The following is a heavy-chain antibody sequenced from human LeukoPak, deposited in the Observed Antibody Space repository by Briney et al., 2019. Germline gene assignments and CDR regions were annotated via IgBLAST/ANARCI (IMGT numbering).Heavy chain of an antibody. J-gene: IGHJ4*02. D-gene: IGHD3-3*01. CDR2: ISSSGSTT. CDR3: ARDSVEWYIFDY. Sequence: GGSLRLSCAASGFTFSSYEMNWVRQAPGKGLEWVSYISSSGSTTYYADSVKGRFTISRDNAKNSLYLQMNSLRAEDTAVYYCARDSVEWYIFDYWGQGTLVTVSS. V-gene: IGHV3-48*03. CDR1: GFTFSSYE.